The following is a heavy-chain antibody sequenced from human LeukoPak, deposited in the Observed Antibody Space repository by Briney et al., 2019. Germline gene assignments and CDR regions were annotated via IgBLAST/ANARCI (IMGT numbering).Heavy chain of an antibody. V-gene: IGHV1-2*02. CDR2: INPNSGGT. CDR1: GYTFTGYY. D-gene: IGHD2-15*01. CDR3: ARGTPDRGYYYYGMDV. Sequence: ASVKVSCKASGYTFTGYYMHWVRQAPGQGLEWMGWINPNSGGTNYAQKFQGRVTMTRDTSISTAYMELSRLRSDDTAVYYCARGTPDRGYYYYGMDVWGQGTTVTVSS. J-gene: IGHJ6*02.